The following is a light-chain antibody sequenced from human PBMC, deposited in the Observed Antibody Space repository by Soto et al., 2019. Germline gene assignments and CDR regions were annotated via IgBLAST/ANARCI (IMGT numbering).Light chain of an antibody. Sequence: DTQSTQSPSTLSASLGDRVPIPCRASQGINTSLAWYQQKPGKAPKLLIYAASNCPSGVPSRFSGSGSGTDFTLTISSLEPEDFAAYYCQQYGISPQTFGRGTQVDIK. CDR2: AAS. J-gene: IGKJ1*01. V-gene: IGKV1-9*01. CDR1: QGINTS. CDR3: QQYGISPQT.